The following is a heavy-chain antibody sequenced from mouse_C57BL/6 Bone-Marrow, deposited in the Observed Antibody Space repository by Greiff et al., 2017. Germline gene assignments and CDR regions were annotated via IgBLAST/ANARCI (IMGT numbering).Heavy chain of an antibody. J-gene: IGHJ2*01. D-gene: IGHD2-4*01. CDR3: ARKMITL. CDR1: GYPFNSYW. V-gene: IGHV1-64*01. Sequence: QVQLQQPGAELVKPGDSVKLSCKASGYPFNSYWMHWVKQRPGQGLEWIGMIHPNSGSTTYNEKFKSKATLTVDNSSSTAYSQISSLTSADSAVYYCARKMITLWGQGTTLTVSS. CDR2: IHPNSGST.